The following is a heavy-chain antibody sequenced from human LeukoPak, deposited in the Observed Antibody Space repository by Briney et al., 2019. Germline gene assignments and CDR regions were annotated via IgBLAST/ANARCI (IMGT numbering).Heavy chain of an antibody. D-gene: IGHD3-9*01. CDR2: IYYSGTT. Sequence: SETLSLTCTVSGDSISNSNYYWGWIRQPPGKGLEWIGTIYYSGTTYYNPSLKSRVAISVDTSRNKFSLRLSSVTAADTAVYYCARGVRDERYYDILTGYPTASYFDYWGQGTLVTVSS. J-gene: IGHJ4*02. V-gene: IGHV4-39*07. CDR3: ARGVRDERYYDILTGYPTASYFDY. CDR1: GDSISNSNYY.